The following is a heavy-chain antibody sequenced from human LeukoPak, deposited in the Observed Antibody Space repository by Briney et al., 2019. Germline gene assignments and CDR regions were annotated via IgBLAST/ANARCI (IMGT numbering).Heavy chain of an antibody. CDR2: INAGNGNT. V-gene: IGHV1-3*03. CDR1: GYTFTSYA. Sequence: ASVKVSCKASGYTFTSYAIHWVRQAPGQRLEWMGWINAGNGNTKYSQEFQGRVTITRDTSASTAYMELSSLRSEDMAVYYCARAVPYYYDSSGYSGWFDPWGQGTLVTVSS. J-gene: IGHJ5*02. D-gene: IGHD3-22*01. CDR3: ARAVPYYYDSSGYSGWFDP.